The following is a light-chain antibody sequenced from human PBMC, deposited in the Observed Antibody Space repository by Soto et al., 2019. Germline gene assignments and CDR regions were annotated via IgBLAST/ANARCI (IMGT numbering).Light chain of an antibody. CDR1: NSDIGGYNY. Sequence: HSALTQPASVSGSPGQSITISCTGTNSDIGGYNYVSWYRHHPGEAPKLMIYGVTNRPSGVSTRFSGSKSGNTASLTISGLQDENEADYYCSSYTSVTIVVFGGGTKVTVL. J-gene: IGLJ2*01. V-gene: IGLV2-14*01. CDR2: GVT. CDR3: SSYTSVTIVV.